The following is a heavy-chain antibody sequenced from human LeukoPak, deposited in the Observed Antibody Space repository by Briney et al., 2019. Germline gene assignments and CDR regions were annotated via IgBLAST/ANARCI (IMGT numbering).Heavy chain of an antibody. CDR3: ARGSITVPHDY. J-gene: IGHJ4*02. V-gene: IGHV4-38-2*02. CDR1: RYSIRSGYY. CDR2: IFHSGRT. D-gene: IGHD4-17*01. Sequence: SETLSLTCTVSRYSIRSGYYWGWIRQPPGKGLEWIGSIFHSGRTFYDASLKSRVTISVDTSKNQFSLKLSSVTAADTAVYYCARGSITVPHDYWGQGTLVTVSS.